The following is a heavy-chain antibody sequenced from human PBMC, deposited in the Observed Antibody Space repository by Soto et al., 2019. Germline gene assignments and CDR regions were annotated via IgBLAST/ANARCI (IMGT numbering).Heavy chain of an antibody. CDR3: ASSASYYYYYMDV. Sequence: PGGSLRLSCAASGFTFSSYGVHWVRQAPGKGLEWVAVIWYDGSNKYYADSVKGRFTISRDNSKNTLYLQMNSLRAEDTAVYYCASSASYYYYYMDVWGKGTTVTVSS. J-gene: IGHJ6*03. V-gene: IGHV3-33*01. CDR2: IWYDGSNK. CDR1: GFTFSSYG.